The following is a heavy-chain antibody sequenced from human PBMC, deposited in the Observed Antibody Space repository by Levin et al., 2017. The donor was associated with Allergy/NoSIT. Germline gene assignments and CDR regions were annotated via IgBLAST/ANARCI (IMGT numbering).Heavy chain of an antibody. J-gene: IGHJ6*02. CDR3: ARENYYGSGSPLFYYYGMDG. CDR1: GFTFSSYS. V-gene: IGHV3-48*01. D-gene: IGHD3-10*01. Sequence: GESLKISCAASGFTFSSYSMNWVRQAPGKGLEWVSYISSSSSTIYYADSVKGRFTISRDNAKNSLYLQMNSLRAEDTAVYYCARENYYGSGSPLFYYYGMDGWGQGTTVTVSS. CDR2: ISSSSSTI.